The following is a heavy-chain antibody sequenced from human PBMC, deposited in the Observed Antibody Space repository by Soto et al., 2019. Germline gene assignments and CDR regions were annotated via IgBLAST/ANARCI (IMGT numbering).Heavy chain of an antibody. CDR3: ARQISFVCDS. CDR1: GYKLGSAW. Sequence: SLKISCEGAGYKLGSAWIGWVRRKPGKGLEWMGIIKPGTSDIRYSPSFRGQVTISADEAANTAFLQWSSLKTSDTAIYYCARQISFVCDSWGQGTLVTVSS. J-gene: IGHJ4*02. CDR2: IKPGTSDI. V-gene: IGHV5-51*01. D-gene: IGHD3-16*01.